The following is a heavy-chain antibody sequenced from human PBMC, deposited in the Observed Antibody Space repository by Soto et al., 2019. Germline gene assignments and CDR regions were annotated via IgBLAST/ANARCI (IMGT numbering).Heavy chain of an antibody. V-gene: IGHV4-39*02. CDR2: IYYDGTT. D-gene: IGHD6-13*01. J-gene: IGHJ4*02. CDR1: GASFTSSSFY. Sequence: QLQLQESGPGLVTPSETLSLTCIVSGASFTSSSFYWVWIRQPPGKGLEWIGSIYYDGTTYYNPSLRSRATVSVDTSNNHFSLKLNSVTAAHTAVYYCTRRRHVSSPTWGQGTLVTVSS. CDR3: TRRRHVSSPT.